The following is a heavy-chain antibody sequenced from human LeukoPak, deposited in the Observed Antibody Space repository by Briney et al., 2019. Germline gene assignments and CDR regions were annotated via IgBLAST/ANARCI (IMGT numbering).Heavy chain of an antibody. Sequence: GGSLRLSCVGSGFTFRSHAMGWVRQAPEKGLEFVSGIYENGGTTYYADSVKGRFSISRDNSKNTLYLQMDSLRGEDTAVYYCARARRELLGFDCWGQGTLVTVSS. V-gene: IGHV3-23*01. CDR2: IYENGGTT. J-gene: IGHJ4*02. CDR3: ARARRELLGFDC. D-gene: IGHD2-15*01. CDR1: GFTFRSHA.